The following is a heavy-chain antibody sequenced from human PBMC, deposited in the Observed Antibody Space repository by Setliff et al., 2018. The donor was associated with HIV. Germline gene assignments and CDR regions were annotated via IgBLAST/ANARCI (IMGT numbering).Heavy chain of an antibody. D-gene: IGHD2-15*01. CDR2: IIPMYGVA. CDR1: GGTFSSYV. V-gene: IGHV1-69*05. CDR3: ALPYCGGGNCWSSASLPPAGWFDP. J-gene: IGHJ5*02. Sequence: GASVKVSCKASGGTFSSYVISWVRQAPGQGPEWMGGIIPMYGVANYAQKFQGRVTITTDESTSTAYMELSSLRSEDTAVYYCALPYCGGGNCWSSASLPPAGWFDPRGQGTLVTVSS.